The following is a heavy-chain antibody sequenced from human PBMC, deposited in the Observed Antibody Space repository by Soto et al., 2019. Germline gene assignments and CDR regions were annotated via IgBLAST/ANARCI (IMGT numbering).Heavy chain of an antibody. Sequence: EVQLLESGGGLVQPGGSLRLSCAASGFTFSSYAMSWVRQAPGTGLEWVSAISGSGGSTYYADSVKGRFTISRDNSKNTLYLQMNSLRAEDTAVYYCAKASGWFGEFDYWGQGTLVTVSS. CDR3: AKASGWFGEFDY. D-gene: IGHD3-10*01. CDR1: GFTFSSYA. V-gene: IGHV3-23*01. CDR2: ISGSGGST. J-gene: IGHJ4*02.